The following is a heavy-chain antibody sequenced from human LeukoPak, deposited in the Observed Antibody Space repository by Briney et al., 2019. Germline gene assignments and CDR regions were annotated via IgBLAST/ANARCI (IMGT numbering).Heavy chain of an antibody. D-gene: IGHD5-12*01. Sequence: GASVKVSCKASGGTFSSYAISWVRQAPGQGLEWMGRIIPILGIANYAQKFQGRVTITADKSTSTAYMELSSLRSEDTAVYYCARDTGEWLRYFDYWGQGTLVTVSS. J-gene: IGHJ4*02. CDR2: IIPILGIA. V-gene: IGHV1-69*04. CDR3: ARDTGEWLRYFDY. CDR1: GGTFSSYA.